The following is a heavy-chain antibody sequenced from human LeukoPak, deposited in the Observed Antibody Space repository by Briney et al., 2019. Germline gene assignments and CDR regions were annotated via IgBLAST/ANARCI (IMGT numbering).Heavy chain of an antibody. CDR1: GGSISSSSYY. J-gene: IGHJ4*02. V-gene: IGHV4-39*07. CDR2: IYYSGST. CDR3: ARDRGTAAAGPDFDY. D-gene: IGHD6-13*01. Sequence: PSETLSLTCTVSGGSISSSSYYWGWIRQPPGKGLEWIGSIYYSGSTYYNPSLKSRVTISVDTSKNQLSLKLSSVTAADTAVYYCARDRGTAAAGPDFDYWRQGTLVTVSS.